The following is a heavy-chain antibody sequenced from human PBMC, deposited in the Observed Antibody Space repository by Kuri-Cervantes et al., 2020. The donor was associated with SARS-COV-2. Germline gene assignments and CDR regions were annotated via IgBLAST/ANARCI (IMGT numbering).Heavy chain of an antibody. V-gene: IGHV3-21*01. CDR3: AKDSGYYDSSGYYRY. J-gene: IGHJ4*02. Sequence: GESLKISCAASGFTFSSYSMNWVRQAPGKGLEWVSSISSSYIYYADSVKGRFTISRDNSKNTLYLQMNSLRAEDTAVYYCAKDSGYYDSSGYYRYWGQGTLVTVSS. CDR1: GFTFSSYS. CDR2: ISSSYI. D-gene: IGHD3-22*01.